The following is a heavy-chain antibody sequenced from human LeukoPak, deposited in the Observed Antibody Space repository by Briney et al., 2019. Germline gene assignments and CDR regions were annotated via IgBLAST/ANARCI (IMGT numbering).Heavy chain of an antibody. J-gene: IGHJ4*02. CDR2: IIPIFGTA. CDR1: GGTFSSYA. CDR3: ATYSSSSLFDY. V-gene: IGHV1-69*01. D-gene: IGHD6-6*01. Sequence: SVKVSCKASGGTFSSYAISWVRQAPGQGLEWMGGIIPIFGTANYAQKFQGRVTITADESTSTAYMELSSLRSDDTAVYYCATYSSSSLFDYWGQGTLVTVSS.